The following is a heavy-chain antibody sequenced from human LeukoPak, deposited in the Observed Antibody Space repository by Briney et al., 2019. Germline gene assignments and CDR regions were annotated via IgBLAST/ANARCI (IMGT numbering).Heavy chain of an antibody. V-gene: IGHV4-34*01. J-gene: IGHJ4*02. CDR3: AIHGTIQGVYFDS. Sequence: SETLSLTCAVYGGSFSGYYWSWIRQPPGKGLEWIGEINHSGSTNYNPSLKSRVTISIDTSKNQFSLKLSSVTAADTAVYYCAIHGTIQGVYFDSWGQGTLVTVSS. CDR1: GGSFSGYY. D-gene: IGHD3-3*01. CDR2: INHSGST.